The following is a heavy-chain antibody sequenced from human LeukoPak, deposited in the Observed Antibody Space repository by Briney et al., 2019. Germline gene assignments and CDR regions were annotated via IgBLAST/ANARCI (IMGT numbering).Heavy chain of an antibody. CDR2: ISSSSSYI. CDR3: ARDGQIIPTLGVTAFDY. Sequence: PGGSLRLSCAASGFTFSSYSMNWVRQAPGKGLEWVSSISSSSSYIYYADSVKGRFTISRDNAKNSLYLQMNSLRAEDTAVYYCARDGQIIPTLGVTAFDYWGQGTLVTVSS. CDR1: GFTFSSYS. J-gene: IGHJ4*02. V-gene: IGHV3-21*01. D-gene: IGHD2-21*02.